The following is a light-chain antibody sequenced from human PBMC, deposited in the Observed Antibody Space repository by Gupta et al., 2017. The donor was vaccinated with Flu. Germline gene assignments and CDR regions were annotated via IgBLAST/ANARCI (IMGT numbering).Light chain of an antibody. CDR2: ENN. Sequence: VLTQPPSVSAAPGQKVTISCSGSSSNIGNNYVSWYQQLPGTAPKLLIYENNKRPSGIPDRFSGSKSGTSATLGITGLQTGDEADYYCGTWDSSLSAVVFGGGTKVTVL. CDR3: GTWDSSLSAVV. CDR1: SSNIGNNY. J-gene: IGLJ2*01. V-gene: IGLV1-51*02.